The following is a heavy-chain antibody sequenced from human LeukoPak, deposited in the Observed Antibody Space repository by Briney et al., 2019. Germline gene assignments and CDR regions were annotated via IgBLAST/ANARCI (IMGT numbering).Heavy chain of an antibody. CDR1: GGTFSSYA. J-gene: IGHJ3*02. Sequence: RASVKVSCKASGGTFSSYAISWVRQAPGQGLEWMGWISAYNGNTNYAQKLQGRVTMTTDTSTSTAYMELSRLRSDDTAVYYCARDPNCSSTSCYGGGDAFDIWGQGTMVTVSS. V-gene: IGHV1-18*01. CDR2: ISAYNGNT. D-gene: IGHD2-2*01. CDR3: ARDPNCSSTSCYGGGDAFDI.